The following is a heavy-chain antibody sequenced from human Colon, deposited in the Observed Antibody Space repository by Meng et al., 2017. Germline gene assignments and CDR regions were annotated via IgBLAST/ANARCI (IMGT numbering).Heavy chain of an antibody. Sequence: GESLKISCAASGFTFSTYEMNWVRQPPGKGLEWVSYISTSGSTIYNADSVKGRFTISRDNTNNSLFLQMSGLRVGDTAVYYCARRYCSTTSYLIDYWGQGTLVTVSS. CDR3: ARRYCSTTSYLIDY. D-gene: IGHD2-2*01. CDR1: GFTFSTYE. V-gene: IGHV3-48*03. J-gene: IGHJ4*02. CDR2: ISTSGSTI.